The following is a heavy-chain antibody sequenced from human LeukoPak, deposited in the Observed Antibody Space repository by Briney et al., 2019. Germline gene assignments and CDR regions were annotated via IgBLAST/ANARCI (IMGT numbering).Heavy chain of an antibody. D-gene: IGHD2-2*01. CDR3: ARGCPIVVVPAAMNWYFNL. CDR2: IYYSGST. V-gene: IGHV4-59*01. J-gene: IGHJ2*01. Sequence: PSENLSCNGTGSGCSSSSYYWIWLRQPPGKGLEGMGNIYYSGSTNYNPSLNSLITISVDTSKNPFSLKLSSVTDADAAVYYCARGCPIVVVPAAMNWYFNLWGRGNLVTVSS. CDR1: GCSSSSYY.